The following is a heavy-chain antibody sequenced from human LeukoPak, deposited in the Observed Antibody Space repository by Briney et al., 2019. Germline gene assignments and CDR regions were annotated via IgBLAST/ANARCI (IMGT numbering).Heavy chain of an antibody. CDR1: GGSISSSSYY. CDR2: IYYSGST. J-gene: IGHJ6*03. V-gene: IGHV4-39*07. CDR3: ARGTRYYDFWSGYLPHYYMDV. D-gene: IGHD3-3*01. Sequence: PSETLSLTCTVSGGSISSSSYYWGWIRQPPGKGLEWIGSIYYSGSTYYNPSLKSRVTISVDTSKNQFSLKLSSVTAADTAVYYCARGTRYYDFWSGYLPHYYMDVWGKGTTATVSS.